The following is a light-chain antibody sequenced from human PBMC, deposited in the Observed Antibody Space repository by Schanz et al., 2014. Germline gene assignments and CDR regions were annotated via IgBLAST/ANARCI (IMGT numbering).Light chain of an antibody. V-gene: IGKV3-15*01. CDR3: QQRSNWPPGVFT. CDR2: GAS. J-gene: IGKJ3*01. CDR1: QSVSSN. Sequence: EIVMTQSPATLSVSPGERATLSCRASQSVSSNLAWYQQKPGQAPRLLIYGASTRATGIPARFSGSGSGTEFTLTISSLQSEDFAVYYCQQRSNWPPGVFTFGPGTKVDIK.